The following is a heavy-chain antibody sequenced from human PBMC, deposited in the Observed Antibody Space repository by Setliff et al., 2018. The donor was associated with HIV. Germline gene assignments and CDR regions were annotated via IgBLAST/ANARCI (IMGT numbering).Heavy chain of an antibody. J-gene: IGHJ4*01. CDR1: GVSVNNDDDY. CDR3: ARQVGEGKWYLDS. Sequence: SETLSLTCAVSGVSVNNDDDYWGWIRQPPGKGLEWIAIIHQSGTAHKRPSLKSRVTISIDTSENLFSLKLSGVTAADTVIYYCARQVGEGKWYLDSWGHGALVTVS. D-gene: IGHD1-26*01. V-gene: IGHV4-39*01. CDR2: IHQSGTA.